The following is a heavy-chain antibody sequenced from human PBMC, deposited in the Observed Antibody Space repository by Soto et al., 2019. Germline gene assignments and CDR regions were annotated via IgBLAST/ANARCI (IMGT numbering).Heavy chain of an antibody. CDR3: AKAKNCLDAFYS. J-gene: IGHJ3*02. V-gene: IGHV3-23*01. Sequence: EVQLLESGGGLVQPGGSLRLSCAASGFTFSSYAMSWVRQDPGKGLEWVSAISGSGTYTYYADSVKGRFTISRDNSKNTLYLQLDSLRAEDTAVYYCAKAKNCLDAFYSWGQGTMVTVSS. CDR2: ISGSGTYT. D-gene: IGHD2-21*01. CDR1: GFTFSSYA.